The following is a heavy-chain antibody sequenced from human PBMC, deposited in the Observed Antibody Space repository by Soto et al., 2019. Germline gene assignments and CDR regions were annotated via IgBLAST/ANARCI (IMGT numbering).Heavy chain of an antibody. D-gene: IGHD2-8*02. Sequence: EVQLLESGGGLVQPGGSLRLSCAASGFTFSSYAMSWVRQAPGKGLEWVSGINDGGGSTYYADSVKGRFTISRDNSKNTLYLQMNSLRAEDTALYYCAKVGGVVGGNWFDPWGRGTLVIVSS. CDR2: INDGGGST. CDR1: GFTFSSYA. V-gene: IGHV3-23*01. CDR3: AKVGGVVGGNWFDP. J-gene: IGHJ5*02.